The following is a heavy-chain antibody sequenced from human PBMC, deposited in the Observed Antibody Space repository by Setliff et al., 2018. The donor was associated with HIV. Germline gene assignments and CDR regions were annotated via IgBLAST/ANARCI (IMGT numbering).Heavy chain of an antibody. CDR1: GYTFTNYD. D-gene: IGHD1-1*01. Sequence: VASVKVSCKASGYTFTNYDINWVRQAAGQGLEWLGWVSPNRRNTGYAQKFQGRLIITRNSAISTVYMELSGLTSNDTAIYYCARMPATGSRGPDYYMDVWGKGSTVTVSS. CDR3: ARMPATGSRGPDYYMDV. V-gene: IGHV1-8*03. CDR2: VSPNRRNT. J-gene: IGHJ6*03.